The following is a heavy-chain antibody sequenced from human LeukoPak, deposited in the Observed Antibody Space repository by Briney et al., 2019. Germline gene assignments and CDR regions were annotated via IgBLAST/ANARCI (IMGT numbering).Heavy chain of an antibody. J-gene: IGHJ3*02. Sequence: GGSLRLSCAASGFSFRNYAISWVRQAPGKGLEWVSSISGSGGSTYSADSVKGRFTISRENSNNTLYLQMNSLRADDTAMYYCAKDSEATITPLSAFDIWGQGTMGTVSS. CDR2: ISGSGGST. CDR3: AKDSEATITPLSAFDI. CDR1: GFSFRNYA. D-gene: IGHD4-23*01. V-gene: IGHV3-23*01.